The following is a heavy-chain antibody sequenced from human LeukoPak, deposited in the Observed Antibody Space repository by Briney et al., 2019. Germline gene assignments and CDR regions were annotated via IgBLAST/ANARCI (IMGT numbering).Heavy chain of an antibody. J-gene: IGHJ4*02. CDR2: ISGSGGTT. V-gene: IGHV3-23*01. CDR3: ARLWFGEFH. Sequence: GGSLRLSCAVSGITLSNYGMSWVRQAPGKGLEWVAGISGSGGTTNYADSVKGRFTISRDNSKNTLYLQMNSLRAEDTAVYYCARLWFGEFHWGQGTLVTVSS. D-gene: IGHD3-10*01. CDR1: GITLSNYG.